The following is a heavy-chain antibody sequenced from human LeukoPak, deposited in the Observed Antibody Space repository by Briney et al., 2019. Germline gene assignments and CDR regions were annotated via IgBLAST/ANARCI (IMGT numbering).Heavy chain of an antibody. D-gene: IGHD6-19*01. CDR2: INSDGSST. J-gene: IGHJ4*02. CDR1: GFTFNNYW. Sequence: GGSLRLSCAASGFTFNNYWMHWVRQAPGKGLVWVSRINSDGSSTSYADSVKGRFTISRDNAKNTLYLQMSSLRAEDTAVYYCAKGPIAVAGTSFDYWGQGTLVTVSS. CDR3: AKGPIAVAGTSFDY. V-gene: IGHV3-74*01.